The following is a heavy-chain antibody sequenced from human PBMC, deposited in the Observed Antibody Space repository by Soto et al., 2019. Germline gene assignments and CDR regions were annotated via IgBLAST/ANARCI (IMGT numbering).Heavy chain of an antibody. Sequence: PSETLSLTCTVSGDSISSYYWSWIRQPPGKGLEWIGYFYYSGSTNYNPSLKSRVTISVDTSKNQFSLKLSSVIAADTAVYYCARARADVLRYFDWLSPRHYFDYWGQGTLVTVS. CDR3: ARARADVLRYFDWLSPRHYFDY. V-gene: IGHV4-59*08. D-gene: IGHD3-9*01. CDR2: FYYSGST. J-gene: IGHJ4*02. CDR1: GDSISSYY.